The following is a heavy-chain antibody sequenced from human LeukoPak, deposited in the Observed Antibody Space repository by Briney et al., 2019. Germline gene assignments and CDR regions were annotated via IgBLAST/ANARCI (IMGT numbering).Heavy chain of an antibody. D-gene: IGHD5-12*01. CDR1: GFSFSNYG. Sequence: WGSLRLSCAASGFSFSNYGFHWVRQAPGKGLDWVSAISYDGKNIHYAGSVKGRFTISRDNSRNTVYLQMNSLRVEDTAVYYCAKTYSRESGYDFFFHYWGQGTRVTVSS. CDR2: ISYDGKNI. J-gene: IGHJ4*02. V-gene: IGHV3-33*06. CDR3: AKTYSRESGYDFFFHY.